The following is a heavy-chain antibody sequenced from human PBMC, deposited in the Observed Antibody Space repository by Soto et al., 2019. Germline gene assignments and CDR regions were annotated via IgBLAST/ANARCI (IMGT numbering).Heavy chain of an antibody. V-gene: IGHV1-18*01. CDR1: GYTFTSYG. J-gene: IGHJ4*02. D-gene: IGHD3-16*01. Sequence: RASVKVSCKASGYTFTSYGISWVRQAPGQGLEWMGWISAYNGNTNYAQKLQGRVTMTTDTSTSTAYMELRSLRSDDTAVYYCARDYRGGFGGVHTPGYWGQGTLVTVSS. CDR3: ARDYRGGFGGVHTPGY. CDR2: ISAYNGNT.